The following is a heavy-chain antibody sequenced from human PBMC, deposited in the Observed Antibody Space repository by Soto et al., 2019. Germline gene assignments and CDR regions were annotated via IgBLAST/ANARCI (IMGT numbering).Heavy chain of an antibody. CDR1: GFTFSSYG. CDR2: ISYDGSNK. Sequence: QVQLVESGGGVVQPGRSLRLSCAASGFTFSSYGMHWVRQAPGKGLEWVAVISYDGSNKYYADSVKGRFTISRDNSQNTLYLQMNSLRAEHTAVYYCAKDRTVADYVWGSYRVFDYWGQGTLVTVSS. J-gene: IGHJ4*02. CDR3: AKDRTVADYVWGSYRVFDY. D-gene: IGHD3-16*02. V-gene: IGHV3-30*18.